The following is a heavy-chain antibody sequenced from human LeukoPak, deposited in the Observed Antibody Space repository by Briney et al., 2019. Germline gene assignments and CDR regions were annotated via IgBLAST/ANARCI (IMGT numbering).Heavy chain of an antibody. V-gene: IGHV4-59*01. D-gene: IGHD2-15*01. CDR1: GGSISSYY. CDR3: ARGGGYCSGGSCYRWFDP. Sequence: SETLSLTCTVSGGSISSYYWSWIRQPPGKGLEGIGYIYFSGSTNYNPSLKSRVTISVDTSKNQFSLKLSSVTAADTAVYYCARGGGYCSGGSCYRWFDPWGQGTLVTVSS. CDR2: IYFSGST. J-gene: IGHJ5*02.